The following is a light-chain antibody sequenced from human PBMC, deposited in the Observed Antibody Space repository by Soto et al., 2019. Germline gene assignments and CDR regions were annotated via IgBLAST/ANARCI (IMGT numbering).Light chain of an antibody. CDR2: KAS. V-gene: IGKV1-5*03. CDR1: QTISSW. Sequence: DIQMTQSPSTLSGSVGDGVTIACRASQTISSWLAWYQQKPGKAPKLLIYKASTLKSGVPSRFSGSGSGTEFTLTISSLQPGDFATYYCQHYNSYSEAFGQGTKVDIK. CDR3: QHYNSYSEA. J-gene: IGKJ1*01.